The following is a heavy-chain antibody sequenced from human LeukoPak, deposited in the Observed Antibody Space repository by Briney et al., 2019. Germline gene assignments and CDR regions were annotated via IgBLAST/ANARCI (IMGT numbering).Heavy chain of an antibody. CDR1: GGSMSSYY. V-gene: IGHV4-59*01. D-gene: IGHD2-2*01. J-gene: IGHJ3*02. CDR3: ATSSTSLGAFDI. Sequence: SETLSLTCTVSGGSMSSYYWSWIRQPPGKGLEWIGHIYYSGSTNYNPSLKSRVTISVDTSKNQFSLKLSSVTAADTAVYYCATSSTSLGAFDIWGQGTMVTVSS. CDR2: IYYSGST.